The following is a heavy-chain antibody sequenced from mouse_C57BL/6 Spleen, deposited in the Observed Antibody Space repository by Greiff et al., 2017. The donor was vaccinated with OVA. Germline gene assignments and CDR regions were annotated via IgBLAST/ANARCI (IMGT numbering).Heavy chain of an antibody. D-gene: IGHD2-4*01. CDR2: IDPETGGT. CDR1: GYTFTDYE. CDR3: TRSGDYDLYAMDY. Sequence: VKLVESGAELVRPGASVTLSCKASGYTFTDYEMHWVKQTPVHGLEWIGAIDPETGGTAYNQKFKGKAILTADKSSSTAYMELRSLTSEDSAVYYCTRSGDYDLYAMDYWGQGTSVTVSS. J-gene: IGHJ4*01. V-gene: IGHV1-15*01.